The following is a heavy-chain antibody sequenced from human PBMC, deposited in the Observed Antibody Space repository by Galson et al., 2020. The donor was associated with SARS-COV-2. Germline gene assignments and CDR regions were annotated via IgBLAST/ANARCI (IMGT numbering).Heavy chain of an antibody. D-gene: IGHD3-3*01. CDR1: GGSVYSTNW. V-gene: IGHV4-4*02. CDR3: ARNYDFWGFDY. CDR2: IYHSGDT. Sequence: SETLSLTCTVPGGSVYSTNWWTWVRQPPGKELEWIGEIYHSGDTDYNPSLKSRVTISVDQSKKDFSLKLSSVTAADTAVYYCARNYDFWGFDYWGQGILVTVSS. J-gene: IGHJ4*02.